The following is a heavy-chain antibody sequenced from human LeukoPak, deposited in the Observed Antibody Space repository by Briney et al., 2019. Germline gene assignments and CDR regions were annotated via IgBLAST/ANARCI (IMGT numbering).Heavy chain of an antibody. CDR2: ISWNSGSI. Sequence: GRSLRLSCAASGFTFDDYAMHWVRQAPGKGLEWVSGISWNSGSIGYADSVRGRFTISRDNAKNSLYLQMNSLRAEDTALYYCAKDVAETMVRGAIAHWQYGMDVWGQGTTVTVSS. V-gene: IGHV3-9*01. D-gene: IGHD3-10*01. CDR3: AKDVAETMVRGAIAHWQYGMDV. CDR1: GFTFDDYA. J-gene: IGHJ6*02.